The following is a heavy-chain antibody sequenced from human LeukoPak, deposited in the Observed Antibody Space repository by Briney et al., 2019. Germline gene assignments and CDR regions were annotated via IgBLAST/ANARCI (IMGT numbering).Heavy chain of an antibody. V-gene: IGHV4-59*08. Sequence: SETLSLTCTVSGGSISSYYWSRIRQPPGKGLEWIGYIYYSGSTNYNPSLKSRVTISVDTSKNQFSLKRSSVTAADTAVYYCARFKKMTTAQFDYWGQGTLVTVSS. D-gene: IGHD4-11*01. CDR3: ARFKKMTTAQFDY. CDR2: IYYSGST. CDR1: GGSISSYY. J-gene: IGHJ4*02.